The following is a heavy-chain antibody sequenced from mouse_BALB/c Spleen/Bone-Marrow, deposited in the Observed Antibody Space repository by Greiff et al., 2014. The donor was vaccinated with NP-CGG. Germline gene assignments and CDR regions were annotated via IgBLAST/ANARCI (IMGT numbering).Heavy chain of an antibody. CDR3: ASHQLGRFAY. Sequence: EVQGVESGPELVKPGASVKIPCKASGYTFTDYNMDWVKQSHGKSLEWIGDINPNNGGTIYNQKFKGKATLTVDKSSSTAYMELRSLTSEDTAVYYCASHQLGRFAYWGQGTLVTVSA. J-gene: IGHJ3*01. CDR1: GYTFTDYN. D-gene: IGHD4-1*02. CDR2: INPNNGGT. V-gene: IGHV1-18*01.